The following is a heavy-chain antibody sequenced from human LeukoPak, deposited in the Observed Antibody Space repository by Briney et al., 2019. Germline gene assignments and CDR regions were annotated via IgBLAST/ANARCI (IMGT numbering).Heavy chain of an antibody. V-gene: IGHV3-21*01. D-gene: IGHD6-19*01. CDR1: EFTFSNYK. CDR3: VRDMGGWQTYFDY. J-gene: IGHJ4*02. CDR2: ISSSSSYI. Sequence: GGALRLSCAASEFTFSNYKMNWLRQAPGKGLEWVSSISSSSSYIYYADSVKGRFTISRDNATNPLYLQLNSLRAEDTAVYYCVRDMGGWQTYFDYWGQGTLVTVSS.